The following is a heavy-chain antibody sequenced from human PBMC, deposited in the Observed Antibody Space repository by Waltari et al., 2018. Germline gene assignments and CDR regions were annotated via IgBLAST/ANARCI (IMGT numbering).Heavy chain of an antibody. CDR3: ARDKVVGATPGNYFDY. D-gene: IGHD1-26*01. CDR2: IMPIFGTA. Sequence: QFQLVQSGAEVQKPGSSVTVSCKASGCTFSSSAISWMRPAPGQGLEWMGGIMPIFGTANYAQKFQGRVTITADESTSTAYMELSSLRSEDTAVYYCARDKVVGATPGNYFDYWGQGTLVTVSS. V-gene: IGHV1-69*12. CDR1: GCTFSSSA. J-gene: IGHJ4*02.